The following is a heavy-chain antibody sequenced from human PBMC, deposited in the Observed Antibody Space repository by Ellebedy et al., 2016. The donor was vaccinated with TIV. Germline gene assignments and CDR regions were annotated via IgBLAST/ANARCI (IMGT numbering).Heavy chain of an antibody. V-gene: IGHV3-23*01. CDR2: ISASGAST. Sequence: GESLKISCAASCFTFSNYAMTCVRQAPGKGLEWVSSISASGASTSYAASVKGRFTISRDNSKNTLYLQGNSLRAEDTAIYFCAKHPAVGSYYYMDVWGKGTTVTVSS. CDR3: AKHPAVGSYYYMDV. D-gene: IGHD3-10*01. J-gene: IGHJ6*03. CDR1: CFTFSNYA.